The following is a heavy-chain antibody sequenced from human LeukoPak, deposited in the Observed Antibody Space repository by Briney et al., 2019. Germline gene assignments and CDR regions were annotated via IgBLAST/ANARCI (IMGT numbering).Heavy chain of an antibody. D-gene: IGHD3-22*01. CDR1: GFTFSSYG. J-gene: IGHJ4*02. Sequence: GGSLRLSCAASGFTFSSYGMSWVRQAPGKGLEWVANIKQDGSEKYYVDSVKGRFTISRDNAKNSLYLQMNSLRAEDTAVYYCARTVNYYDSSGFSQPYYFDYWGQGTLVTVSS. V-gene: IGHV3-7*01. CDR2: IKQDGSEK. CDR3: ARTVNYYDSSGFSQPYYFDY.